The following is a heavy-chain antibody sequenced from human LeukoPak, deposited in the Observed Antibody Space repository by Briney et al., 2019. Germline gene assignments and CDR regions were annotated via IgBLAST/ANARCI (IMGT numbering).Heavy chain of an antibody. Sequence: GESLRLSCSASGFTFSSYAMHWVRQAPGKGLEYVSAISSNGGSTYYADSVKGRFTISRDNSKNTLYLQMSSLRAEDTAVYYCTNIGFDLEQIDYWGQGTLVTVSS. CDR1: GFTFSSYA. CDR2: ISSNGGST. CDR3: TNIGFDLEQIDY. D-gene: IGHD3-9*01. J-gene: IGHJ4*02. V-gene: IGHV3-64D*09.